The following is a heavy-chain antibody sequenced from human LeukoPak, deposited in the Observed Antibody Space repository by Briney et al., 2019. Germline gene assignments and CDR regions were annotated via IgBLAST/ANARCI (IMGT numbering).Heavy chain of an antibody. CDR2: FIHSGST. V-gene: IGHV4-34*12. J-gene: IGHJ6*02. CDR1: GGSFSGYY. Sequence: SETLSLTCAVYGGSFSGYYWSWIRQPPGKGLEWIGEFIHSGSTNYNPSLKSRVTISVDTSKNQFSLKLSSVTAADTAVYYCASSFGARRYYYYYGMDVWGQGTTVTVSS. CDR3: ASSFGARRYYYYYGMDV. D-gene: IGHD3-10*01.